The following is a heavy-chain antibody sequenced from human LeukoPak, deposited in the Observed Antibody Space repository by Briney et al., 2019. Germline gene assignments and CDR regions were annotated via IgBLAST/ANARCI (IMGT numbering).Heavy chain of an antibody. V-gene: IGHV1-69*01. J-gene: IGHJ3*02. CDR1: GGTFSSYA. Sequence: SVKVSCKASGGTFSSYAIGWVRQAPGQGLEWMGGIIPIFGTANYAQKFQGRVTITADESTSTAYMELSSLRSEDTAVYYCARDIRYAPLAYCGGDCSTDAFDIWGQGTMVTVSS. CDR2: IIPIFGTA. CDR3: ARDIRYAPLAYCGGDCSTDAFDI. D-gene: IGHD2-21*01.